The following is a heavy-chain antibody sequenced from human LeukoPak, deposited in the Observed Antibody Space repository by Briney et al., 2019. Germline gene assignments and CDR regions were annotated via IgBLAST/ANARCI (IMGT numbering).Heavy chain of an antibody. CDR2: IIPIFGTA. Sequence: SVKVSCKASGGTFSSYAISWVRQAPGQGLEWMGGIIPIFGTANYAQKFQGRVTITTDESTSTAYMELSSLRSEDTAVYYCAAGKLLWFGELLSGTFDYWGQGTLVTVSS. J-gene: IGHJ4*02. D-gene: IGHD3-10*01. CDR3: AAGKLLWFGELLSGTFDY. V-gene: IGHV1-69*05. CDR1: GGTFSSYA.